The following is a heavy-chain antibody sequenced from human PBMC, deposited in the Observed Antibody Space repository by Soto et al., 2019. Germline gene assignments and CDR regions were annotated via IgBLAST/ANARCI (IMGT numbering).Heavy chain of an antibody. Sequence: EVQLLESGGALIQPGGSLRLSCAASGFTFPDYAMTWVRQAPGKGLEWVSTINAPGGKTYSADSVKGRFTVSREHSKGTLSLQMNRLRAEYTAAYYCARVSGYSYGYGPLGYYYYGMDVWGRGTTVTVSS. D-gene: IGHD5-18*01. V-gene: IGHV3-23*01. CDR2: INAPGGKT. CDR1: GFTFPDYA. J-gene: IGHJ6*02. CDR3: ARVSGYSYGYGPLGYYYYGMDV.